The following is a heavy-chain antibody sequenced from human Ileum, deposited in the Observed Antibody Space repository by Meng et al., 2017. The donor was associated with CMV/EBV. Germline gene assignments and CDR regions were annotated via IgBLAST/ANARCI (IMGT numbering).Heavy chain of an antibody. V-gene: IGHV1-18*01. CDR2: ISAYNHNT. Sequence: ASVKVSCKASGYIFSSYGISWVRQAPGQGLEWMGWISAYNHNTDYAQKFQGRVTMTTDTSTRTAYMELTNLRSDDTAVYYCGNILGNCNRAACLDDAFENWGQGTMVTVSS. CDR3: GNILGNCNRAACLDDAFEN. J-gene: IGHJ3*02. CDR1: GYIFSSYG. D-gene: IGHD2/OR15-2a*01.